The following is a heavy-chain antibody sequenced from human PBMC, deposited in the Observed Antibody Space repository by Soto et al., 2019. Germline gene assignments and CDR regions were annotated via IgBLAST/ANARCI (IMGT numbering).Heavy chain of an antibody. D-gene: IGHD3-3*01. V-gene: IGHV3-21*01. Sequence: PVVSLRLSCAASGFTFSSYSMNWVRQAPGKGLEWVSSISSSSSYIYYADSVKGRFTISRDNAKNSLYLQMNSLRAEDTAVYYCARYDFWSGLDYWGQGTLVTAPQ. CDR1: GFTFSSYS. CDR3: ARYDFWSGLDY. CDR2: ISSSSSYI. J-gene: IGHJ4*02.